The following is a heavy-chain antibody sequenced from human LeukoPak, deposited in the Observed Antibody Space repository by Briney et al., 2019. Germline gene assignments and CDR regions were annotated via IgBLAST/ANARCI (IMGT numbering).Heavy chain of an antibody. CDR2: IYHSGST. J-gene: IGHJ3*02. CDR3: ARDFGDAFDI. Sequence: SETLSLTCTVSGGSISSSSYYWGWIRQPPGKGLEWIGYIYHSGSTYYNPSLKSRVTISVDTSKNQFSLKLSSVTAADTAVYYCARDFGDAFDIWGQGTMVTVSS. CDR1: GGSISSSSYY. V-gene: IGHV4-39*07. D-gene: IGHD3-16*01.